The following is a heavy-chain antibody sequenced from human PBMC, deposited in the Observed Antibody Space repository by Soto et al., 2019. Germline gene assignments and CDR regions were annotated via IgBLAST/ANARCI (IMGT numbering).Heavy chain of an antibody. Sequence: EVQLVESGGGLVKPGGSLRLSCAASGFTFSSHTMNWVRQTPGKGLEWVSSITSSRAAFYADSVKGRFTISRDNAKNSLYLQMNSLRAEDTAVYYCVKEVEGFDYWGQGTLVTVSS. D-gene: IGHD1-1*01. CDR1: GFTFSSHT. CDR2: ITSSRAA. J-gene: IGHJ4*02. CDR3: VKEVEGFDY. V-gene: IGHV3-21*01.